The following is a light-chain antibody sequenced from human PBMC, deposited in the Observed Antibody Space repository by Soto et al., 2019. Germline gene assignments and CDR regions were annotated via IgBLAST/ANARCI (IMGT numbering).Light chain of an antibody. J-gene: IGLJ1*01. Sequence: QPVLTQPPSLSGAPGQRVSISCTGSRSNLGAGYDVHWYQQLPGTAPKLLIYGNTHRPSGVPDRFSGSKSGTSASLAITGLQAEDEADYYCQSYDTSLSGSYVFGSGTKLTVL. CDR1: RSNLGAGYD. CDR3: QSYDTSLSGSYV. V-gene: IGLV1-40*01. CDR2: GNT.